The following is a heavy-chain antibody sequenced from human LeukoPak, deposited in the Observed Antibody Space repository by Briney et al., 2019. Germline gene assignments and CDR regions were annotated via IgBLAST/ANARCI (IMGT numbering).Heavy chain of an antibody. CDR1: GFTFCAIG. Sequence: GGSLRLSCAGSGFTFCAIGMHWVGPAPGLGLGGGTFIPYDGSDKYYADSVKGRFTISRDTCKNTLYLQMNNMRSEDTAVYYCAREALEWSPPDIWGQGTTVTVSS. CDR3: AREALEWSPPDI. D-gene: IGHD3-3*01. V-gene: IGHV3-30*19. CDR2: IPYDGSDK. J-gene: IGHJ3*02.